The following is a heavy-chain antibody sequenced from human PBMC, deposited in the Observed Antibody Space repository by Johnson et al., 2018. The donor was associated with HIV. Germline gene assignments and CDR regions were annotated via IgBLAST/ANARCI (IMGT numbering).Heavy chain of an antibody. J-gene: IGHJ3*02. Sequence: VQLVESGGGLVQPGGSLRLSCAASGFTFSSYWMSWVRQAPGKGLEWVSVIYSGGSTYYADSVKGRFTISRDNSKNTLYLQMNSLRAEDTAVYYCARDRVPDASDIWGQGTMVTVSS. CDR3: ARDRVPDASDI. D-gene: IGHD3-3*01. V-gene: IGHV3-66*01. CDR1: GFTFSSYW. CDR2: IYSGGST.